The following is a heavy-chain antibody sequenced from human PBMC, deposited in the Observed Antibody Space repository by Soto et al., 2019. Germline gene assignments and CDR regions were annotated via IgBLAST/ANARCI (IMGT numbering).Heavy chain of an antibody. V-gene: IGHV3-23*01. CDR3: ARGSKESYF. CDR2: ITDSGADT. J-gene: IGHJ4*01. Sequence: RQAPGEALEWVSTITDSGADTKYADSVRGRFTMSRDSSKNTLSLQMSSLRAEDSAVYYCARGSKESYF.